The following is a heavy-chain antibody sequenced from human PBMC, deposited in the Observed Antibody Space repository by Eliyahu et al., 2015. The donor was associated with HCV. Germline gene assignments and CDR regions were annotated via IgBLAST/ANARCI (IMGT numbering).Heavy chain of an antibody. J-gene: IGHJ5*02. CDR2: IYYSGST. Sequence: LQLQESGPGLVKPSETLSLTCTVSGGSXSSXSYYWGWXRQPPGKGLEWIGSIYYSGSTYYNPSLKSRVTISVDTXKNQFSLKLSSVTAADTAVYYCASRRIAAAQSWFDPWGQGTLVTVSS. D-gene: IGHD6-13*01. V-gene: IGHV4-39*01. CDR1: GGSXSSXSYY. CDR3: ASRRIAAAQSWFDP.